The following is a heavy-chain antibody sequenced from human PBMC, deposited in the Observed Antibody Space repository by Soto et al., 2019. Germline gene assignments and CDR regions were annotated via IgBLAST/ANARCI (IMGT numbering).Heavy chain of an antibody. CDR1: GYTFTSYG. Sequence: ASVKVSCKASGYTFTSYGISWVRQAPGQGLEWMGWISAYNGNTNYAQKLQGRVTMTTDTSTSTAYMELRSLRSDDTAVYYCARDLEQEYYDFWSGYYGSRLDYWGQ. V-gene: IGHV1-18*01. CDR3: ARDLEQEYYDFWSGYYGSRLDY. D-gene: IGHD3-3*01. J-gene: IGHJ4*01. CDR2: ISAYNGNT.